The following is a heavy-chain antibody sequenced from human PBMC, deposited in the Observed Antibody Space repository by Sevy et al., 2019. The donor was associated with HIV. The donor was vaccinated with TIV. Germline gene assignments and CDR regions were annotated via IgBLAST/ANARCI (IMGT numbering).Heavy chain of an antibody. V-gene: IGHV5-51*01. J-gene: IGHJ4*02. CDR3: ARPTGGWYDYFDY. Sequence: GESLKISCKGSGYSFTNNWIVWVRQMPGKGLEWIGIIYPGDSDTRYSPSFQGQVTISADKSISTAYLQWSSLKASDTAMYYCARPTGGWYDYFDYWGQGTLVTVSS. CDR1: GYSFTNNW. D-gene: IGHD6-19*01. CDR2: IYPGDSDT.